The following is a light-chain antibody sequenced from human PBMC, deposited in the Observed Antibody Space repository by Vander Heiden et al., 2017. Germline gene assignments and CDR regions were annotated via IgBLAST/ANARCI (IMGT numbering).Light chain of an antibody. Sequence: TVVTQEPSLSVSPRGTVTLPCGMTSGSVSTYTNPSGYQQTPGQAPRMLIYYPDTRPSGVPHRFTGSILGNKAALTITGAQADDESDYYCALYLGGGVEVLGGGTKLTVL. CDR3: ALYLGGGVEV. CDR1: SGSVSTYTN. CDR2: YPD. V-gene: IGLV8-61*01. J-gene: IGLJ3*02.